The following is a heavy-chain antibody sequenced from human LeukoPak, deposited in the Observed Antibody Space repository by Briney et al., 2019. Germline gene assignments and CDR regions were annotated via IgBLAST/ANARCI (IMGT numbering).Heavy chain of an antibody. J-gene: IGHJ1*01. D-gene: IGHD3-22*01. CDR2: IKTDGSEK. Sequence: GGSLRLSCAASGFTFNTFWMTWVRQAPGKGLEWVANIKTDGSEKYYVDSVKGRFTISRDNAKNSLYLQMNSLRAEDTAVYYCATYSSLNRREFQYWGQGTLLTVSS. V-gene: IGHV3-7*01. CDR3: ATYSSLNRREFQY. CDR1: GFTFNTFW.